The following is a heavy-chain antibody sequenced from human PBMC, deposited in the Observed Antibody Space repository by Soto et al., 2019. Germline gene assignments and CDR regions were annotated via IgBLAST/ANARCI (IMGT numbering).Heavy chain of an antibody. CDR3: ARDQSLDRTYYYGIDV. D-gene: IGHD3-16*01. Sequence: QVQLVQSGVEVKKPGASVRVSCKSSGYPFTHYGITWIRQARGQGLEWMGWISPFNGNTNYGQTLQGRVTLTTETSTSTVYMELRSLRSDDTAVYYCARDQSLDRTYYYGIDVWGQGTTVTVSS. V-gene: IGHV1-18*01. CDR1: GYPFTHYG. CDR2: ISPFNGNT. J-gene: IGHJ6*02.